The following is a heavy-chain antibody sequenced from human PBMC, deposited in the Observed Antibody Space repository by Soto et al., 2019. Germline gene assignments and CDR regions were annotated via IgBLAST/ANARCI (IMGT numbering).Heavy chain of an antibody. Sequence: ASVKVSSNASGYTFTSYYMHWVRQAPGQGLEWMGIINPSGGSTSYAQKFQGRVTMTRDTSTSTVYMELSSLRSEDTAVYYCARIGVDYYYYGMDVWGQGTTVTV. V-gene: IGHV1-46*03. J-gene: IGHJ6*02. CDR2: INPSGGST. CDR1: GYTFTSYY. CDR3: ARIGVDYYYYGMDV.